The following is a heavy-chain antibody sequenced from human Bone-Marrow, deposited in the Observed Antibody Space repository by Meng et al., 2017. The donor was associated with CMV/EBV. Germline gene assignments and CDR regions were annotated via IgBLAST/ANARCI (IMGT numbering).Heavy chain of an antibody. CDR1: GYTFTGYY. Sequence: ASVKVSCKASGYTFTGYYMHWVRQAPGQGLEWMGWINPNSCGTNYAQKFHGRVTMTRDTSISTAYMELSRLRSDDTAVYYCARPRGYSGYDPFDYWGQGTLVTVSS. V-gene: IGHV1-2*02. CDR3: ARPRGYSGYDPFDY. D-gene: IGHD5-12*01. J-gene: IGHJ4*02. CDR2: INPNSCGT.